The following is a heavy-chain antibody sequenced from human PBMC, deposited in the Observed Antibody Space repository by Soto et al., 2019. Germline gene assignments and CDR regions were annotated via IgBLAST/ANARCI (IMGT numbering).Heavy chain of an antibody. CDR3: ARESPYCGGDCYVARYYYYYYYMDV. Sequence: SETLSLTCAVYGGSFSGYYWSWLRQPPGKGLEWIGEINHSGSTNYNPSLKSRVTISVDTSKNQFSLKLSSVTAADTAVYYCARESPYCGGDCYVARYYYYYYYMDVWGKGTTVTVSS. J-gene: IGHJ6*03. CDR2: INHSGST. D-gene: IGHD2-21*01. V-gene: IGHV4-34*01. CDR1: GGSFSGYY.